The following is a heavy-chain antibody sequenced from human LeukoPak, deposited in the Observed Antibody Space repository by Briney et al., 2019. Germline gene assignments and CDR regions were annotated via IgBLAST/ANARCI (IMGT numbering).Heavy chain of an antibody. CDR1: EFTFSSYG. CDR3: ARDRRGLTGYYDY. J-gene: IGHJ4*02. Sequence: GRSLRLSCAASEFTFSSYGMHWVRQAPGKGLEWVAIISYDGSNKYYADSVKGRFAISRDNSKNTLYLQMDSLRPEDTAVYYCARDRRGLTGYYDYWGQGTLVTVSS. CDR2: ISYDGSNK. V-gene: IGHV3-30*03. D-gene: IGHD3-9*01.